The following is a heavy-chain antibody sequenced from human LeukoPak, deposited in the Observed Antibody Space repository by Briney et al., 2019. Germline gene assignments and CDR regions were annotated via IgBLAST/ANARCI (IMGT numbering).Heavy chain of an antibody. D-gene: IGHD3-22*01. V-gene: IGHV1-18*01. Sequence: ASVKVSCKASGYTFTSYGISWVRQAPGQGLEWMGWISAYNGNTNYAQKLQGRVTMTTDTSTSTAYMELRSLRSDDTAVYYCARARYYYDSSGYYFPFDYWGQGTLVTVSS. CDR3: ARARYYYDSSGYYFPFDY. CDR1: GYTFTSYG. CDR2: ISAYNGNT. J-gene: IGHJ4*02.